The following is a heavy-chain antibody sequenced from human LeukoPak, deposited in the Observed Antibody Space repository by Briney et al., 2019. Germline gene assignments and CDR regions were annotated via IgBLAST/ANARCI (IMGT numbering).Heavy chain of an antibody. CDR1: GFTFSSYW. D-gene: IGHD5-18*01. CDR2: ISYDGSNK. CDR3: ARSAVDTAMVTVY. Sequence: GGSLRLSCAASGFTFSSYWMSWVRQAPGKGLEWVAVISYDGSNKYYADSVKGRFTISRDDSKNTLYLQMNSLRAEDTAVYYCARSAVDTAMVTVYWGQGTLVTVSS. J-gene: IGHJ4*02. V-gene: IGHV3-30-3*01.